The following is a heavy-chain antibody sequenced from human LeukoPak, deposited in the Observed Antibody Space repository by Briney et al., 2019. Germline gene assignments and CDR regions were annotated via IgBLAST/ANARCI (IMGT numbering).Heavy chain of an antibody. D-gene: IGHD3-9*01. CDR1: GGSISSYY. CDR2: IYYRGST. J-gene: IGHJ3*02. Sequence: PSETLSLTCTVSGGSISSYYWSWIRQPPGKGLEWIGYIYYRGSTNYNPSLKSRVPISVDTSKHQFSLKLSSVTAADTAVYYCARDVEHYDILTGQASRAFDIWGQGTMVTVSS. V-gene: IGHV4-59*01. CDR3: ARDVEHYDILTGQASRAFDI.